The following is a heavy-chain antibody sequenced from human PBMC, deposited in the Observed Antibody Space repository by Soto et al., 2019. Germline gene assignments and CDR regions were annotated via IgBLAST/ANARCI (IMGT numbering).Heavy chain of an antibody. Sequence: QVQLVQSGAEVKNPGSSVKGSCKASGGTFSSYAISCVRQAPGQGHEWMGGMIPIFGTANYAQKFQGRVTITGDESPSAAYVELSSLRSEATAVYYCARGPLGNIAEYGMDVWGQGPTVTVSS. CDR3: ARGPLGNIAEYGMDV. J-gene: IGHJ6*02. CDR1: GGTFSSYA. CDR2: MIPIFGTA. D-gene: IGHD6-13*01. V-gene: IGHV1-69*01.